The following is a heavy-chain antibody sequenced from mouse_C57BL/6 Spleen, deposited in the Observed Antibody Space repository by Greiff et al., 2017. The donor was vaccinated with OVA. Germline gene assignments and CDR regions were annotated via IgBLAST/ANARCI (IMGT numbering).Heavy chain of an antibody. CDR1: GFSLTSSG. CDR2: IWSGGST. V-gene: IGHV2-2*01. Sequence: QVQLQQSGPGLVQPSQSLSITCTVSGFSLTSSGVHWVRQSPGKGLEWLGVIWSGGSTDYNAAFISRLSISKDNSKSQVFFKMNSLQADDTAIYYCARGVTTYYFDYWGKGTTLTVSS. CDR3: ARGVTTYYFDY. D-gene: IGHD2-2*01. J-gene: IGHJ2*01.